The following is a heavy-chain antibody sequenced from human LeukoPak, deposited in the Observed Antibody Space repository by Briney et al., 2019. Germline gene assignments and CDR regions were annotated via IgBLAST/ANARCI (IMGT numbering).Heavy chain of an antibody. Sequence: GGSLRLSCAASGFTCSDYSMNWVRQAPGKGLEWVSYISSSSSTVYYADSVKGRFTISRDNAKNSLYLQMNSLRAEDTAVYYCARETYSYGSPFDYWGQGTLVTVSS. V-gene: IGHV3-48*01. CDR1: GFTCSDYS. CDR2: ISSSSSTV. J-gene: IGHJ4*02. D-gene: IGHD5-18*01. CDR3: ARETYSYGSPFDY.